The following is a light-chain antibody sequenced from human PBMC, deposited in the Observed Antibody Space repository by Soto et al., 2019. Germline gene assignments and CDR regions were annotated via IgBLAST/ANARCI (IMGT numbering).Light chain of an antibody. CDR1: QFIGNY. J-gene: IGKJ2*01. Sequence: DIQMTQSPSSLSASIGDGVTITCRASQFIGNYLNWYQHRPGKVPEVLIYGATTFRGGVPSRFTGSGYGTDITLTINSLQPEDFATYSCQHVYSFPHTFGPGTKVEV. V-gene: IGKV1-39*01. CDR3: QHVYSFPHT. CDR2: GAT.